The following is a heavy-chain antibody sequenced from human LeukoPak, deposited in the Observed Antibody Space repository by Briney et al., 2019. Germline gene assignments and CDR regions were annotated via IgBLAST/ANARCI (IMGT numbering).Heavy chain of an antibody. D-gene: IGHD3-22*01. CDR3: ARDRGTYYYDSSGYDFDY. CDR1: GYTFTSYD. J-gene: IGHJ4*02. Sequence: ASVKVSCKASGYTFTSYDINWVRQATGQGIEWMGWMNPNSGNTGYAQKFQGRVTMTRNTSISTAYMELSSLRSEDTAVYYCARDRGTYYYDSSGYDFDYWGQGTLVTVSS. CDR2: MNPNSGNT. V-gene: IGHV1-8*01.